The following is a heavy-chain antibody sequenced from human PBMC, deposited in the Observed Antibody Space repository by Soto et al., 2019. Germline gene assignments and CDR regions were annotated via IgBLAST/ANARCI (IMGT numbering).Heavy chain of an antibody. D-gene: IGHD3-10*01. CDR1: GGSISSSRYY. CDR2: IYYSGST. J-gene: IGHJ5*02. V-gene: IGHV4-39*01. CDR3: ARHPEVARGGFDP. Sequence: QPQLQESGPGLVKPSETLSLPCTVSGGSISSSRYYWGWIRPPPGKGLEWIGSIYYSGSTYYNPSLKSRVTISVDTSKNQFSLKLSSVTAADTAVYHCARHPEVARGGFDPWGQGTLVTVSS.